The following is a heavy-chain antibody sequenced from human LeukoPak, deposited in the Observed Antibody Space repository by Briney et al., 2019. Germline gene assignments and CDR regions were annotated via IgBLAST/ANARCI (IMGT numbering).Heavy chain of an antibody. Sequence: GSLRLSCAASGFTFDDYAMHWVRQAPGKGLEWVSIIYSGGATYYADSVKGRFTISRDTSKNTLYLQMNSLRAEDTAVYYCARDRLRMYGMDVWGQGTTVTVSS. CDR2: IYSGGAT. V-gene: IGHV3-53*01. CDR3: ARDRLRMYGMDV. CDR1: GFTFDDYA. J-gene: IGHJ6*02.